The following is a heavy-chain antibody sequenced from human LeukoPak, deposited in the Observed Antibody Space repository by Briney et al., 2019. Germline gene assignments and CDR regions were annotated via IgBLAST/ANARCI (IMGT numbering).Heavy chain of an antibody. V-gene: IGHV3-23*01. J-gene: IGHJ4*02. Sequence: GSRRLSCSGSGFTFSNYVMSWVRQAPGKGLEWVSCVSGSGGRGSTYYTDSVKGRFTISRDNAKNTMYLQMNSLSGEDTAIYYCAKDIAASGLPRIFDFWGQGTLVTVSS. D-gene: IGHD6-13*01. CDR3: AKDIAASGLPRIFDF. CDR1: GFTFSNYV. CDR2: VSGSGGRGST.